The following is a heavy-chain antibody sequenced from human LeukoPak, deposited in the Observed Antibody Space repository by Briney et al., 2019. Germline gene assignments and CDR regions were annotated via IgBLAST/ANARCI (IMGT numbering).Heavy chain of an antibody. D-gene: IGHD1-7*01. CDR2: KSYDGSNK. J-gene: IGHJ6*02. V-gene: IGHV3-30*18. Sequence: GGSLRLSCAASGFTFSSYGMHWVRQAPGKGLEWVAVKSYDGSNKYYADSVKGRFTISRDNSKNTLYLQMNSLRAEDTAVYYCAKDFQPTGTTTHYYYGMDVWGQGTTVTVSS. CDR1: GFTFSSYG. CDR3: AKDFQPTGTTTHYYYGMDV.